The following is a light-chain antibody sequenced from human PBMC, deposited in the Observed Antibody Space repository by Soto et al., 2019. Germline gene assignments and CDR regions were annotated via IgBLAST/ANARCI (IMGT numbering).Light chain of an antibody. CDR3: QTWGTGIPV. CDR2: LNSDGSH. Sequence: QLVLTQSPSASASLGASVKLTCTLSSGHSSYAIAWHQQQPEKGPRYLMKLNSDGSHSKGDGIPDRFSGSSSGAERYLTISSLQPEDEADYYCQTWGTGIPVFGGGTKVTVL. CDR1: SGHSSYA. J-gene: IGLJ2*01. V-gene: IGLV4-69*01.